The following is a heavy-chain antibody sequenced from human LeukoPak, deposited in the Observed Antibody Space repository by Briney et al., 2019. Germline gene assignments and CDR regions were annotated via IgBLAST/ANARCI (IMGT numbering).Heavy chain of an antibody. CDR3: ARGGYIDY. CDR1: GFTFGSYG. V-gene: IGHV3-48*02. D-gene: IGHD5-12*01. Sequence: GGSLRLSCAASGFTFGSYGMNWVRQAPGKGLEWVSYISTSSSIIYYADSVKGRFTISRDTAKSSLYLQMTSLRDDDTAVYYCARGGYIDYWGQGTLVTVSS. CDR2: ISTSSSII. J-gene: IGHJ4*02.